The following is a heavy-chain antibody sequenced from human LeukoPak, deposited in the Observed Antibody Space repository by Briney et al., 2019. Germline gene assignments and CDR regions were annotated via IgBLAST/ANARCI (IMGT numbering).Heavy chain of an antibody. D-gene: IGHD6-13*01. V-gene: IGHV4-31*03. CDR1: GGSISSGGYY. J-gene: IGHJ4*02. CDR2: IYYSGST. CDR3: ARHAGGIAAAGTRPFDY. Sequence: PSQTLSLTCTVSGGSISSGGYYWSWIRQHPGKGLEWIGYIYYSGSTYYNPSLKSRVTMSVDTSKNQFSLKLSSVTAADTAVYYCARHAGGIAAAGTRPFDYWGQGTLVTVSS.